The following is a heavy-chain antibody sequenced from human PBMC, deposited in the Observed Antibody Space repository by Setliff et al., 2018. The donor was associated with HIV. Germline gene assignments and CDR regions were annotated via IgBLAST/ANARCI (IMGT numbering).Heavy chain of an antibody. V-gene: IGHV4-39*07. CDR1: GGSVSNSSYY. Sequence: ASETLSLTCSVSGGSVSNSSYYWGWIRQPPGKGLEWIGNVYYTGSTYYNPSLKSRVTMSVDTSKNQFSLKLTSLTAADTAVYYCARDGGSSWPFDYWGQGTLVTVSS. CDR2: VYYTGST. D-gene: IGHD6-13*01. J-gene: IGHJ4*02. CDR3: ARDGGSSWPFDY.